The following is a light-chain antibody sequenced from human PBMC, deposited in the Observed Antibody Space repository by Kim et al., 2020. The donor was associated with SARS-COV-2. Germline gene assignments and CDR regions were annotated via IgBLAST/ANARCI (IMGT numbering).Light chain of an antibody. CDR2: KAS. CDR1: QSISSW. Sequence: DIQMTQSPSTLSASVGDKITITCWASQSISSWLAWYQQKPGEAPKPLIYKASTLESGVPSRFSGSGSGTEFTLTISCLQADDFATYYCQQYNTYSTFGQGTKLEI. V-gene: IGKV1-5*03. CDR3: QQYNTYST. J-gene: IGKJ2*01.